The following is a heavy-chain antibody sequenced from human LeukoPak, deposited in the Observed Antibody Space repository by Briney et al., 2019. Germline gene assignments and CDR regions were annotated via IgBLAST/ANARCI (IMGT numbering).Heavy chain of an antibody. CDR1: GFTFSSYA. D-gene: IGHD3-3*01. J-gene: IGHJ5*02. CDR3: AREWYYDFWTGSGNWFDP. V-gene: IGHV3-30*01. Sequence: HPGRSLRLSCAASGFTFSSYAMHWVRQAPGKGLEWVAVISYDGSNKHYADSVKGRFTISRDNSKNTLYLQMNSLRAEDTAVYYCAREWYYDFWTGSGNWFDPWGQGTLVTVSS. CDR2: ISYDGSNK.